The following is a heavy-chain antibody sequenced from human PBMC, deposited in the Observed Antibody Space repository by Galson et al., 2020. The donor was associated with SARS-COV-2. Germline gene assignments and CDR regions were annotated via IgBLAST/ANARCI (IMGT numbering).Heavy chain of an antibody. CDR1: GFTFSSYA. V-gene: IGHV3-23*01. CDR2: ISGSGGST. CDR3: AKGVKRSQVQWLVRLGFDY. D-gene: IGHD6-19*01. J-gene: IGHJ4*02. Sequence: GGSLRLSCAASGFTFSSYAMSWVRQAPGKGLEWVSAISGSGGSTYYADSVKGRFTISRDNSKNTLYLQMNSLRAEDTAVYYCAKGVKRSQVQWLVRLGFDYWGQGTLVTVSS.